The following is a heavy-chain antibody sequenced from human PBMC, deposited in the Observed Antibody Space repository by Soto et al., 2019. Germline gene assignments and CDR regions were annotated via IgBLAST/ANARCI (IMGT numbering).Heavy chain of an antibody. Sequence: QVQLVQSGAEVKTLGSSLKVSCKASGGTFNSNALSWVRQAPGQGLEWMGAIIPILRTRKYAQKFQDRVTFSADESTDTAYMELTSLRSEDTAVYYCAKNLLVTIPDGFDIWGQGTMVTVSS. V-gene: IGHV1-69*01. D-gene: IGHD2-21*01. J-gene: IGHJ3*02. CDR3: AKNLLVTIPDGFDI. CDR1: GGTFNSNA. CDR2: IIPILRTR.